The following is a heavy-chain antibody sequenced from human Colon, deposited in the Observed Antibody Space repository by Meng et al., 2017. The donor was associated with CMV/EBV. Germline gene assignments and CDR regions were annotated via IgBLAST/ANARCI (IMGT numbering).Heavy chain of an antibody. V-gene: IGHV1-2*02. CDR1: GYNFNGYF. D-gene: IGHD3-3*01. CDR2: INPVTGDT. CDR3: ATFGGDFDY. Sequence: QVHSVQAGAEVKVPGASVKVSCKTSGYNFNGYFMHWVRQAPGQGLEWMGWINPVTGDTSYAQKFQVRVTMTRDTSISTAYMELSSLRSDDTAVYYCATFGGDFDYWGQGTLVTVSS. J-gene: IGHJ4*02.